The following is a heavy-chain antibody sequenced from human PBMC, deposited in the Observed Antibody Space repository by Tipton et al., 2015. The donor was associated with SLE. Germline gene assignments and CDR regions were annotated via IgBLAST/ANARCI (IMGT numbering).Heavy chain of an antibody. CDR3: ARGSLGVVAASDY. CDR2: IYYSGST. J-gene: IGHJ4*02. Sequence: TLSLTCTVSGGSISSYYWSWIRQPPGKGLEWIGYIYYSGSTNYNPSLKSRVTISVDTSKNQFSLKLSSVTAADTAMYYCARGSLGVVAASDYWGQGTLVTVSS. CDR1: GGSISSYY. D-gene: IGHD2-15*01. V-gene: IGHV4-59*07.